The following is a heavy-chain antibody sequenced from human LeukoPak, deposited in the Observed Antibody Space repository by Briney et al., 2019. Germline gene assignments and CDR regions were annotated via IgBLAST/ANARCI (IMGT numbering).Heavy chain of an antibody. D-gene: IGHD3-10*01. V-gene: IGHV3-74*01. Sequence: GGSLRLSCAGSGLTFSSLRIHWVRQAPGKGPVWLSYMNSDGSTTDYADSVKGRFTISRDNAKNTVYLQMSSLRAEDTAVYFCARGGGEKSLDIWGQGTMVTVSS. CDR1: GLTFSSLR. CDR2: MNSDGSTT. CDR3: ARGGGEKSLDI. J-gene: IGHJ3*02.